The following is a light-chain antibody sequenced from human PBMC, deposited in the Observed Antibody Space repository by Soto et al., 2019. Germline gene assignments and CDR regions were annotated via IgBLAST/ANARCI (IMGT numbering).Light chain of an antibody. J-gene: IGLJ7*01. CDR2: EDN. V-gene: IGLV6-57*02. CDR3: QSYDSSNHHAA. CDR1: SGSIASNY. Sequence: NFMLTQPHSVSESPGKTVTISCTGSSGSIASNYVQWYQQRPGSAPTTVIYEDNQRPSGVPDRFSGSIDSSSNSASLTISGLKTEDEADYYCQSYDSSNHHAAFGGGTQLTVL.